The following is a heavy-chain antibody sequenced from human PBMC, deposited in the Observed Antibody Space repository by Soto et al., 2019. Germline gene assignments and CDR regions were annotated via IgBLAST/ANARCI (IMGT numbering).Heavy chain of an antibody. J-gene: IGHJ4*02. CDR3: AKDTEQWLVEGGFDY. CDR1: GFTFSSYA. Sequence: GGSLRLSCAASGFTFSSYAMSWVRQAPGKGLEWVSAISGSGGSTYYADSVKGRFTISRDNSKNTLYLQMNSLRAEDTAVYYCAKDTEQWLVEGGFDYWGQGTLVTVSS. V-gene: IGHV3-23*01. D-gene: IGHD6-19*01. CDR2: ISGSGGST.